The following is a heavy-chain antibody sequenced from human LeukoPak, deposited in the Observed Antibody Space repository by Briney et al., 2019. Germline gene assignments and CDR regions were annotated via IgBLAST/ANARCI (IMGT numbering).Heavy chain of an antibody. V-gene: IGHV1-8*01. CDR1: GYCFTRYD. Sequence: GASVKVSCKASGYCFTRYDISWVRQATGQGLEWMGWMNPNSGNTGYAQKFQGRVTMTRDTSISTAYMELTSLTSEDTAIYYCAWGLAVPGTGYWGQGTLVTVSS. J-gene: IGHJ4*02. CDR2: MNPNSGNT. D-gene: IGHD6-19*01. CDR3: AWGLAVPGTGY.